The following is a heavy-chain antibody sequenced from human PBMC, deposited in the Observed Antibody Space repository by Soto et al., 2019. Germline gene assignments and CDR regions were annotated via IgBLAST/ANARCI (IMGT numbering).Heavy chain of an antibody. D-gene: IGHD6-13*01. Sequence: GGAPRLSSLTPGFTLSSYRMHWVRPTPGKGLEWVSSISSGSGYIYYADSVKGRFTISRDNAKNSLYLQMNSLRAEDTAVYYCARHPERIAQIGWFDPWGQGTLVTVSS. J-gene: IGHJ5*02. CDR1: GFTLSSYR. CDR2: ISSGSGYI. CDR3: ARHPERIAQIGWFDP. V-gene: IGHV3-21*01.